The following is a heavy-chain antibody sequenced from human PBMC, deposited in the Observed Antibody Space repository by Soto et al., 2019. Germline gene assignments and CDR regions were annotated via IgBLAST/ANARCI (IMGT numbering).Heavy chain of an antibody. J-gene: IGHJ6*02. Sequence: SVKVSCKASGGTFTTAAISLVRQAPGQGLEWMGGIMPIFRTADYAQKFQDRVSITADESTRTAYLELRSLRSEDTAVYYCERDKDRPQLGGNYYYILDVWG. CDR1: GGTFTTAA. CDR2: IMPIFRTA. D-gene: IGHD3-3*02. V-gene: IGHV1-69*13. CDR3: ERDKDRPQLGGNYYYILDV.